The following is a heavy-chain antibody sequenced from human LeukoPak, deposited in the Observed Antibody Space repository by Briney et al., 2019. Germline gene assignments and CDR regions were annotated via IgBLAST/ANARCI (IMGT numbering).Heavy chain of an antibody. CDR1: GASISRPYW. D-gene: IGHD4-23*01. Sequence: SGTLSLTCGVSGASISRPYWWIWVRQPPGKGLEWIAEISYSGNTHYNPSLKSRVIISLDKSKNLVFLKLNSVTAADTAMYYCARDVPDDYGGNSLSVDVWGKGTTVTVSS. CDR2: ISYSGNT. CDR3: ARDVPDDYGGNSLSVDV. J-gene: IGHJ6*04. V-gene: IGHV4-4*02.